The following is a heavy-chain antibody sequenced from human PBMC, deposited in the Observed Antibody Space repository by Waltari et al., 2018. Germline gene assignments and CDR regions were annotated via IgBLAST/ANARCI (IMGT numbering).Heavy chain of an antibody. D-gene: IGHD2-2*03. CDR1: GYSINIRYY. Sequence: QVQLQESGPGLLKPSETLSLTCVLSGYSINIRYYWRWTRQPPGKGLEWIGTTYHDGSTLSDPSLKSQLTMSMETSKSEFSLRLRSVTAADTAVYYCTRQVLGYCTSAPCRRLDSWGQGTLVTVSS. J-gene: IGHJ4*02. V-gene: IGHV4-38-2*01. CDR3: TRQVLGYCTSAPCRRLDS. CDR2: TYHDGST.